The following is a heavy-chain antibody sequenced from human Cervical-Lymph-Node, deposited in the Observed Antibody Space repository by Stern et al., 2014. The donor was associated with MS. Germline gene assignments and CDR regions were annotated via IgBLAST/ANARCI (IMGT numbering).Heavy chain of an antibody. CDR3: AHPFSGRRYYYYGMDV. CDR2: LYWDDEK. V-gene: IGHV2-5*02. Sequence: ESGPTLVKPTQTLTLTCTFSGFSFDTRGVGVGWVRQPPGKALEWLALLYWDDEKRYSPSLKSRLTVTKDTSKNQVVLTLTNMDPVDTATYYCAHPFSGRRYYYYGMDVWGQGTTVTVSS. D-gene: IGHD1-26*01. J-gene: IGHJ6*02. CDR1: GFSFDTRGVG.